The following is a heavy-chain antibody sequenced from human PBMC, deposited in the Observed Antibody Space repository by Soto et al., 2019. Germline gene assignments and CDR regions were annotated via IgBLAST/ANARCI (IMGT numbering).Heavy chain of an antibody. J-gene: IGHJ6*02. V-gene: IGHV4-59*01. D-gene: IGHD5-18*01. Sequence: PSETLSLTCTVSGGSISSYYWSWMRQPPGKGLEWIGDIYYSGSTNYNPSLKSRVTISVDTSKTQFSLKLSAVTAADTAVYYCARGSYVDTDYYGMDVWGQGTTVTVSS. CDR2: IYYSGST. CDR3: ARGSYVDTDYYGMDV. CDR1: GGSISSYY.